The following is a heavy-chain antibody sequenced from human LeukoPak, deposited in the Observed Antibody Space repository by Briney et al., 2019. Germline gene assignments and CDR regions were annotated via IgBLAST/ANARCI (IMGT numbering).Heavy chain of an antibody. CDR2: IYYSGST. CDR1: GGSISSYY. D-gene: IGHD3-22*01. J-gene: IGHJ3*02. Sequence: SETLSLTCTVSGGSISSYYWSWIRQPPGXXLEWIGYIYYSGSTNYNPSLKSRVTISVDPSKNQFSLGLSSVTAADTAVYYCARDTYYYDSSGSNDAFDIWGQGTMVTVSS. V-gene: IGHV4-59*01. CDR3: ARDTYYYDSSGSNDAFDI.